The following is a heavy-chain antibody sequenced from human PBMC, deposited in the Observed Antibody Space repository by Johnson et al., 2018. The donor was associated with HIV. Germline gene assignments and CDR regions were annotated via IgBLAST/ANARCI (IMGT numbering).Heavy chain of an antibody. J-gene: IGHJ3*01. CDR2: IYSGGDT. CDR3: TTAIVIDAFDV. D-gene: IGHD3-16*02. CDR1: GFTFSPSS. Sequence: VQLVESGGDLIQPGGSLRLSCAASGFTFSPSSINWVRQPPGMGLEWISVIYSGGDTYYADSVKGRFTISRDDSKNTLYLQMNRLTAEDTAVYYCTTAIVIDAFDVWGKGTMVMVSS. V-gene: IGHV3-66*01.